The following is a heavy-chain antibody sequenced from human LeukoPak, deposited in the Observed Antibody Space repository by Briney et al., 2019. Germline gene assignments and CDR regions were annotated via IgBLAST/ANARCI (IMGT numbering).Heavy chain of an antibody. CDR2: IIPIFGTA. CDR3: ASGPYCSSTSCYPYYGMDV. CDR1: GGTFSSYA. V-gene: IGHV1-69*13. D-gene: IGHD2-2*01. Sequence: GASVKVSCKASGGTFSSYAISWVRQAPGQGLEWMGGIIPIFGTANYAQKFQGRVTITADESTSTAYMELSSLRSGDTAVYYCASGPYCSSTSCYPYYGMDVWGQGTTVTVSS. J-gene: IGHJ6*02.